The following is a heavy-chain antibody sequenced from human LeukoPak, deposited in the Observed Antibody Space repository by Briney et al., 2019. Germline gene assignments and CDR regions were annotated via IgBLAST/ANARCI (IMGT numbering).Heavy chain of an antibody. CDR1: GASISSYY. CDR3: ARGGDYYDSSGYLLRYYYYYMDV. J-gene: IGHJ6*03. D-gene: IGHD3-22*01. Sequence: PSGTLSLSCTVSGASISSYYWSWIRPSPGKGLEWIGYLSYSGNTNYKPPLKTRDTIPVDTSKNQFSPKLSSVTAADTAVYYCARGGDYYDSSGYLLRYYYYYMDVWGRGTTVTVSS. V-gene: IGHV4-59*01. CDR2: LSYSGNT.